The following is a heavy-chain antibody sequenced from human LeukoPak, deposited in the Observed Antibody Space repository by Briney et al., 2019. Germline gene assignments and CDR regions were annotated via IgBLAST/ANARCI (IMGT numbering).Heavy chain of an antibody. Sequence: GGSLRLSCAASGFTFSSYAMHWVRQAPSKGLEWVAVISYDGSNKYYADSVKGRFTISRDNSKNTLYLQMNSLRAEDTAVYYCARTVVGITMVRGVIGGFDYWGQGTLVTVSS. CDR3: ARTVVGITMVRGVIGGFDY. V-gene: IGHV3-30*04. D-gene: IGHD3-10*01. J-gene: IGHJ4*02. CDR1: GFTFSSYA. CDR2: ISYDGSNK.